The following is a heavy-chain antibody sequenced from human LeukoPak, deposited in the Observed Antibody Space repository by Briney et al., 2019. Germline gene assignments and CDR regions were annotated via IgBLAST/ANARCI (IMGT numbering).Heavy chain of an antibody. CDR1: GYTFTSYD. Sequence: ASVKVSCKASGYTFTSYDINWVRQATGQGLEWMGWMNPNSGNTGYAQKFQGRVTITRNTSISTAYMELSSLRSEGTAVYYCARGGSSWFTRGWFDPWGQGTLVTVSS. J-gene: IGHJ5*02. D-gene: IGHD6-13*01. CDR3: ARGGSSWFTRGWFDP. CDR2: MNPNSGNT. V-gene: IGHV1-8*03.